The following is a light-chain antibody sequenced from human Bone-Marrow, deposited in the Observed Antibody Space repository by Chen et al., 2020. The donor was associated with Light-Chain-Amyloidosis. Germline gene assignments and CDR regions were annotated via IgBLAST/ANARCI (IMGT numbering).Light chain of an antibody. CDR2: RDT. CDR3: QSADSSGTYEVI. J-gene: IGLJ2*01. V-gene: IGLV3-25*03. Sequence: SYELTQPPSVSVSPGQTARLPCSGDDLPTKYAYWYQQKPGQAPVLVIHRDTERPSGISERLSGYSAGTTATMTISGVQAEDEADYHCQSADSSGTYEVIFGEGTKLTVL. CDR1: DLPTKY.